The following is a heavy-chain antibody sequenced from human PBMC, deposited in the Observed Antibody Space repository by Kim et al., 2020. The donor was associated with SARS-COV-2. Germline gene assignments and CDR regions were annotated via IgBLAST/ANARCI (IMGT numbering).Heavy chain of an antibody. CDR2: ISSSSSYI. Sequence: GGSLRLSCAASGFTFSSYSMNWVRQAPGKGLEWVSSISSSSSYIYYADSVKGRFTISRDNAKNSLYLQMNSLRAEDTAVYYCAREGGVVVVPAAMDYWGQGTLVTVSS. CDR3: AREGGVVVVPAAMDY. V-gene: IGHV3-21*01. J-gene: IGHJ4*02. D-gene: IGHD2-2*01. CDR1: GFTFSSYS.